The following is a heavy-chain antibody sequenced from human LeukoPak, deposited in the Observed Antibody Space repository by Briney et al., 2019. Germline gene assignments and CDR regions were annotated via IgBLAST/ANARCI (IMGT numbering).Heavy chain of an antibody. CDR3: GYGDYVGVDY. CDR1: GFTFSSYA. CDR2: ISYDGSNK. J-gene: IGHJ4*02. V-gene: IGHV3-30-3*01. D-gene: IGHD4-17*01. Sequence: GGSLRLSCAASGFTFSSYAMHWVRQAPGKGLEWVAVISYDGSNKYYADSVKGRFTISRDNSKNTLYLQINSLRAEDTAVYYCGYGDYVGVDYWGQGTLVTVSS.